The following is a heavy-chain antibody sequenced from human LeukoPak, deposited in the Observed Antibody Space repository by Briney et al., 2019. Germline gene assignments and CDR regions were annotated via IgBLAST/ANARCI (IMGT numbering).Heavy chain of an antibody. CDR3: ARHDYTLTNWFDP. CDR2: IYYSGST. CDR1: GGSISSSSYY. V-gene: IGHV4-39*07. Sequence: SETLSLTCTVSGGSISSSSYYWGWIRQPPGKGLEWIGSIYYSGSTYYNPSLKSRVTISVDTSKNQFSLKLSSVTAADTAVYYCARHDYTLTNWFDPWGQGTLVTVSS. D-gene: IGHD4-11*01. J-gene: IGHJ5*02.